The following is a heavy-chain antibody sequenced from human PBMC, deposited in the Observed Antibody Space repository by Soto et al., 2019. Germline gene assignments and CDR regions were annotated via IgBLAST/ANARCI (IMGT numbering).Heavy chain of an antibody. V-gene: IGHV3-30*18. CDR3: AKPEPKKTYYDILTGPFDY. D-gene: IGHD3-9*01. CDR2: ISYDGSNK. CDR1: GFTFSSYG. Sequence: QVQLVESGGGVVQPGRSLRLSCAASGFTFSSYGMHWVRQDPGKGLEWVAVISYDGSNKYYADSVKGRFTISRDNSKNSLYLQMNSLRAEDTAVYYCAKPEPKKTYYDILTGPFDYWGQGTLVTVSS. J-gene: IGHJ4*02.